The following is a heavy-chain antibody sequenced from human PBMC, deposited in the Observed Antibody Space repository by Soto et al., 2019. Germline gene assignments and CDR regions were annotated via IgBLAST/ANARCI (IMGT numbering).Heavy chain of an antibody. CDR1: GGTFSSYT. CDR2: IISILGIA. V-gene: IGHV1-69*08. D-gene: IGHD4-17*01. CDR3: ATEGPGDTTPYHYYYYCMDV. J-gene: IGHJ6*02. Sequence: QVQLVQSGAEVKKPGSSVKVSCKASGGTFSSYTISWVRQAPGQGLEWMGRIISILGIANYAQKIQGRVTITADKSTSTAYMELSSLRPEDTTVYYCATEGPGDTTPYHYYYYCMDVWGQGTTVTVSS.